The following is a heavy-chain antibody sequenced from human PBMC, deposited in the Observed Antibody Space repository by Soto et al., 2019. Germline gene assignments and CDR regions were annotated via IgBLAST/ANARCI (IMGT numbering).Heavy chain of an antibody. CDR3: ARDRLRDSYNSPYFGMDV. Sequence: QGQLVQSGSEVKKPGALVKVTCKASGGTFSSQAISWVRQAPGQGLEWMGGMTPIFGTANYAKKFQGRVTMTADKSTSTAYKELTSLRSQDTAVYYCARDRLRDSYNSPYFGMDVWGQGTTVTISS. CDR2: MTPIFGTA. D-gene: IGHD5-12*01. V-gene: IGHV1-69*06. CDR1: GGTFSSQA. J-gene: IGHJ6*02.